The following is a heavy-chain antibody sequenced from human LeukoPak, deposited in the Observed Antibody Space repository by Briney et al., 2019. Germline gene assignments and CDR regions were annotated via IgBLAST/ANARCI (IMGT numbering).Heavy chain of an antibody. J-gene: IGHJ6*02. CDR1: GYTFTGYY. CDR2: INPNNGVT. Sequence: ASVKVSCKASGYTFTGYYIHWVRQAPGQGLEWMAWINPNNGVTNYAQKFQGRVTMTRDTSISTAYMELSRVRSDDTAVYYCALVYYDSLTGNYYYYYGMDVWGQGTTVTVPS. V-gene: IGHV1-2*02. CDR3: ALVYYDSLTGNYYYYYGMDV. D-gene: IGHD3-9*01.